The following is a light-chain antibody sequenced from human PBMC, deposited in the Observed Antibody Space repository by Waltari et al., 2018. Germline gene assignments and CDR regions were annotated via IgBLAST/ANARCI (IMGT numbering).Light chain of an antibody. CDR3: QQYNSDSWT. V-gene: IGKV1-5*03. CDR2: KVS. Sequence: DIQMTQSPSNLSASVGDRITITCRASQRVSTWLAWFQQKPGKAPNLLIYKVSNLESGVPSRFSGCGSGTEFTLTISSLQPDDFATYYCQQYNSDSWTFGQGTKVEI. J-gene: IGKJ1*01. CDR1: QRVSTW.